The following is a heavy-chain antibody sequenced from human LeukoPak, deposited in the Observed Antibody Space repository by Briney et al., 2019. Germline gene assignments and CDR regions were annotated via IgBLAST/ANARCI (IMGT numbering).Heavy chain of an antibody. J-gene: IGHJ4*02. CDR2: ISAYNGNT. CDR1: GYTFTSYG. V-gene: IGHV1-18*01. D-gene: IGHD4-11*01. Sequence: ASVKVSCKASGYTFTSYGISWVRQAPGQGLEWMGWISAYNGNTNYVQKLQGRVTMTTDTSTSTAYMELRSLRSDDTAVYYCARELTTRLFMTTVKVGGGAFDYWGQGTLVTVSS. CDR3: ARELTTRLFMTTVKVGGGAFDY.